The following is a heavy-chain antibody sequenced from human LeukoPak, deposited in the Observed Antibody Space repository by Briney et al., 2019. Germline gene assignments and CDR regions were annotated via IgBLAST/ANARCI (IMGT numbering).Heavy chain of an antibody. V-gene: IGHV3-64*01. D-gene: IGHD3-22*01. CDR2: ISSNGGST. CDR1: GFTFSSYA. Sequence: GGSLRLSCAASGFTFSSYAMHWVRQAPGKGLEYVSAISSNGGSTYYANSVKGRFTISRDNSKNTLYLQMGSLKAEDMAVYYCWTYYYDSSGYYQDFDYWGQGTLVTVSS. CDR3: WTYYYDSSGYYQDFDY. J-gene: IGHJ4*02.